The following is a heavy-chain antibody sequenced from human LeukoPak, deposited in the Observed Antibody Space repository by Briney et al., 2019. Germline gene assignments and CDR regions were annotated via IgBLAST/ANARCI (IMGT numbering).Heavy chain of an antibody. CDR1: GFTFSSNG. J-gene: IGHJ4*02. Sequence: GGSLRLSCVASGFTFSSNGMHWVRQAPGKGLEWVTFIQYDGSKKYYADSVKGRFTISRDNSKNTLYLEMNSLRAEDTAVYYCARAILDYYGPEDYWGQGTLVTVSS. CDR3: ARAILDYYGPEDY. V-gene: IGHV3-30*02. D-gene: IGHD3-10*01. CDR2: IQYDGSKK.